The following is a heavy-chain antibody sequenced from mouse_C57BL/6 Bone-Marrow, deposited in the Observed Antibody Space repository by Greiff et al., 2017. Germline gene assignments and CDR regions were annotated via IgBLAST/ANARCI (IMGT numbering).Heavy chain of an antibody. V-gene: IGHV2-9-1*01. CDR3: ASHYGTTGAWFAY. J-gene: IGHJ3*01. CDR2: IWTGGGT. D-gene: IGHD1-1*01. CDR1: GFSLTSYA. Sequence: VMLVESGPGLVAPSQSLSITCTVSGFSLTSYAISWVRQPPGKGLEWLGVIWTGGGTNYNSALKSRLSISKDKSKIQVFLKMNSLQTDDTARYYCASHYGTTGAWFAYWGQGTLVTVSA.